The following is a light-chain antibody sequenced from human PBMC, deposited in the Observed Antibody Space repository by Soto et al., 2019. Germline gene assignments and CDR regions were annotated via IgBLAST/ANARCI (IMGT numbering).Light chain of an antibody. CDR2: DVS. CDR1: QSVSDY. V-gene: IGKV3-11*01. CDR3: QQRYDWPWT. Sequence: IVLTQSPAIMSLSPRESASLSCRASQSVSDYLAWYQQKPGQAPRLFIYDVSKRATGIPARFSGSGSGTDFTLTISSLEPEDFAVYFCQQRYDWPWTFGLGTKVEI. J-gene: IGKJ1*01.